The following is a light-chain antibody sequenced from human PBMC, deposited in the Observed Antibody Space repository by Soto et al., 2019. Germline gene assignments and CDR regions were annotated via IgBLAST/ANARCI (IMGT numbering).Light chain of an antibody. CDR3: QQYGSSPLT. V-gene: IGKV3-20*01. CDR2: GAS. Sequence: ENVLTQSPDTLSLSPGERATLSCRASQSVSSGYLAWYQQKPGQAPRLLIFGASSRATDIPDRFSGSGSGTDFTLTISRLEPEDFAVYYCQQYGSSPLTFGGGTKVESK. J-gene: IGKJ4*01. CDR1: QSVSSGY.